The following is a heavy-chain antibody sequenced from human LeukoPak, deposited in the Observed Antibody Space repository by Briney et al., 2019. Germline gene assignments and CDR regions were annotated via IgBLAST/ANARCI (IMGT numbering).Heavy chain of an antibody. CDR2: INPNSGGT. J-gene: IGHJ5*02. CDR3: ARAETTSHYYGSGIHADFDP. V-gene: IGHV1-2*02. Sequence: ASVKVSCKASGYTFTGYYMHWVRQAPGQGLEWMGWINPNSGGTNYAQKFQGRVTMTRDTSISTAYMELSRLRSDDTAVYYCARAETTSHYYGSGIHADFDPWGQGTLVTVSS. CDR1: GYTFTGYY. D-gene: IGHD3-10*01.